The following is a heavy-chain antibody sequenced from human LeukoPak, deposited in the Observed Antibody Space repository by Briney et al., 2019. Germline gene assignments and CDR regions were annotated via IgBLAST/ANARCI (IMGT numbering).Heavy chain of an antibody. CDR1: GYTFTGYY. D-gene: IGHD3-9*01. Sequence: ASVKVSCKASGYTFTGYYIHWVRQAPGQGLEWMGIINPSGGSTSYAQKFQGRVTMTRDTSTSTVYMELSSLRSEDTAVYYCARVRVLRYFDWLLSPHAFDIWGQGTMVTVSS. CDR3: ARVRVLRYFDWLLSPHAFDI. CDR2: INPSGGST. V-gene: IGHV1-46*01. J-gene: IGHJ3*02.